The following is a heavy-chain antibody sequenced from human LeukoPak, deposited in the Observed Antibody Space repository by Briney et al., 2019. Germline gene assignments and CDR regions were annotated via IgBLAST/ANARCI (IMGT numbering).Heavy chain of an antibody. Sequence: PGGSLRLSCAASGFTFSSYAMHWVRQAPGKGLEWVAVISYDGSNKYYADSVKGRFTISRDNSKNTLYLQMNSLRAEDTAVYYCAKDHKEGWRGSYLDYWGQGTLVTVSS. CDR2: ISYDGSNK. J-gene: IGHJ4*02. CDR3: AKDHKEGWRGSYLDY. CDR1: GFTFSSYA. D-gene: IGHD1-26*01. V-gene: IGHV3-30-3*01.